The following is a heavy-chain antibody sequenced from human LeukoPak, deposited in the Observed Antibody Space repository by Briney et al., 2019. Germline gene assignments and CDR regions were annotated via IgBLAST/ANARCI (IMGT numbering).Heavy chain of an antibody. V-gene: IGHV3-23*01. CDR2: ISGSGGST. Sequence: GGSLSFSGAASGFTFSSYAMSWVRQAPGKGLEWVSAISGSGGSTYYADSVKGRFTISRDNSKNTLYLQMNSLRAEDTAVYYCARVGVDIVATTFDYWGQGTLVTVSS. CDR1: GFTFSSYA. D-gene: IGHD5-12*01. J-gene: IGHJ4*02. CDR3: ARVGVDIVATTFDY.